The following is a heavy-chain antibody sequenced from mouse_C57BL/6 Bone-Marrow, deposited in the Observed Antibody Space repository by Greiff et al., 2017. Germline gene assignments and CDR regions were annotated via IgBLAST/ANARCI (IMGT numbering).Heavy chain of an antibody. D-gene: IGHD1-1*01. CDR2: INPYNGGT. Sequence: EVKLQQSGPVLVKPGASVKMSCKASGYTFTDYYMNWVKQSHGQSLEWIGVINPYNGGTNYNEKFKGKATLTVDKSSSTAYMELNSLTSEDSAVYYCARNLLNYIGSSNLDYWGQGTTLTVSS. CDR3: ARNLLNYIGSSNLDY. J-gene: IGHJ2*01. CDR1: GYTFTDYY. V-gene: IGHV1-19*01.